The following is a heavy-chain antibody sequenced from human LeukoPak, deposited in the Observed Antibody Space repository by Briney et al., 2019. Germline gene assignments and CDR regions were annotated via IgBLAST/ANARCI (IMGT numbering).Heavy chain of an antibody. Sequence: SETLSLTCTVSGGSISSYYWSWIRQPPGKGLEWIGEINHSGSTNYNPSLKSRVTISVDTSKNQFSLKLSSVTAADTAVYYCARGYQAPGYYFDYWGQGTLVTVSS. D-gene: IGHD2-2*01. CDR1: GGSISSYY. V-gene: IGHV4-34*01. J-gene: IGHJ4*02. CDR2: INHSGST. CDR3: ARGYQAPGYYFDY.